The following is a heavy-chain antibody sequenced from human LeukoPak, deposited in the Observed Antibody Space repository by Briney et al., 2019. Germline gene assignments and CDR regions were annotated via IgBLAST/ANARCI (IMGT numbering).Heavy chain of an antibody. J-gene: IGHJ4*02. Sequence: GGSLRLSCAASGFTFSSSGLTWVRQAPGKGLEWVSGFTGSGGGSFYVDSVEGRFTISRDDSKNTAYLHMNSLRPEDTAVYYCARDGKAVAADFDYWGQGTLVTVSS. CDR1: GFTFSSSG. D-gene: IGHD6-19*01. V-gene: IGHV3-23*01. CDR3: ARDGKAVAADFDY. CDR2: FTGSGGGS.